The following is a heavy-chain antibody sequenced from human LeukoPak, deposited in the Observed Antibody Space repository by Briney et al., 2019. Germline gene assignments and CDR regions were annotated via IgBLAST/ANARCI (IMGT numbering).Heavy chain of an antibody. Sequence: SETLSLTCTVSGGSISSSSHYWGWIRQPPGKGLEWIVNVSYIGSTYYNPSLKSRITISVDKSKNQFSLKLRSVTAADTAVYYCASEKPIFGVGGHWFDPWGQGTLVTVSS. CDR1: GGSISSSSHY. D-gene: IGHD3-3*01. J-gene: IGHJ5*02. CDR2: VSYIGST. CDR3: ASEKPIFGVGGHWFDP. V-gene: IGHV4-39*07.